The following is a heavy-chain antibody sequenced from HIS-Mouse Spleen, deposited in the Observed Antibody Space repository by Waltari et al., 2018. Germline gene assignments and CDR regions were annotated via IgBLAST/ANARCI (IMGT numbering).Heavy chain of an antibody. CDR2: KSEDGSEK. Sequence: LVESGGGLVKPGVSLGIPFAALGFTFSRFWLAWVREARGKGVEWVANKSEDGSEKDYVDSVKGRFTISSDNAKNSLYLQMNSLRAEDTAVYYCARDRYWYFDLWGRGTLVTVSS. V-gene: IGHV3-7*01. CDR1: GFTFSRFW. CDR3: ARDRYWYFDL. J-gene: IGHJ2*01.